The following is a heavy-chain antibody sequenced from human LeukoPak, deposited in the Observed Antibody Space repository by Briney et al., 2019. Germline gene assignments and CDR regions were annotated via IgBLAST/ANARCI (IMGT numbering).Heavy chain of an antibody. CDR3: ARDGADVYGRAFYY. D-gene: IGHD3-10*01. CDR1: GGSISSYF. Sequence: SETLSLTCNVSGGSISSYFCTWIRQTAGKGLEWIARIHASGTTNYNSGLKSRVSMSVDTSKNQCSLKLTSVTAADTAVYFCARDGADVYGRAFYYWGQRTLVSVSS. V-gene: IGHV4-4*07. J-gene: IGHJ4*02. CDR2: IHASGTT.